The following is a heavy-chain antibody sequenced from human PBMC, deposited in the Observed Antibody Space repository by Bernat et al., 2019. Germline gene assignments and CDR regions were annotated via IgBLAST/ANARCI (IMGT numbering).Heavy chain of an antibody. Sequence: EVQLLESGGGLVQPGGSLRLSCAASGFTFDSYGMSWVRQAPGKGPEWVSGISGSGGTTYYADSVKGRFTVSRDNSKNTVYLQMNSLRAEDTAVYYCAKVQSRSGTRTYIDYWGQGTLVTVSS. CDR2: ISGSGGTT. V-gene: IGHV3-23*01. D-gene: IGHD1-26*01. CDR3: AKVQSRSGTRTYIDY. J-gene: IGHJ4*02. CDR1: GFTFDSYG.